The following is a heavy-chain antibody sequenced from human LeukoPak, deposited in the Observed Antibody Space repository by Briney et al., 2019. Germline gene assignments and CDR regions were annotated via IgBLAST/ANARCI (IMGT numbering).Heavy chain of an antibody. V-gene: IGHV1-8*01. CDR1: GYTFTSYD. CDR3: ARVYYDILTGYYLFDY. CDR2: MNPNSGNT. J-gene: IGHJ4*02. D-gene: IGHD3-9*01. Sequence: ASVKVSCKASGYTFTSYDINWVRQATGQGPEWMGWMNPNSGNTGYAQKFQGRVTMTRNTSISTAYMELSSLRSEDTAVYYCARVYYDILTGYYLFDYWGQGTLVTVSS.